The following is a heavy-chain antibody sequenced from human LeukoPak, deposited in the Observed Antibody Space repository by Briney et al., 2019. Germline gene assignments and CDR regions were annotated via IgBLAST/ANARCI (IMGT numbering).Heavy chain of an antibody. Sequence: PSETLSLTCTVSGGSISSYYWNWIRQPPGKGLEWIGYIYYSGSTNYSPSLKSRVTISVDTSKNQFSLKLSSVTAADTAVYYCARGVEMATMDLWGRGTLVTVSS. CDR2: IYYSGST. D-gene: IGHD5-12*01. CDR3: ARGVEMATMDL. V-gene: IGHV4-59*08. CDR1: GGSISSYY. J-gene: IGHJ2*01.